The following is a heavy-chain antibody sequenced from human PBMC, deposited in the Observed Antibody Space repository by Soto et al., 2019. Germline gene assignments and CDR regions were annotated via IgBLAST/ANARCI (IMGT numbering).Heavy chain of an antibody. Sequence: QAQLVESGGGVVQPGRSMRVSCAASGFIFRNFGMHWVRQAPGKGLEWVAVVSDDGSKIYYGDYVKGRFTISRDNFKNMVYLQMNSLTPEDTAVYFCAKGFFYMDVWGKGTTVTVSS. V-gene: IGHV3-30*18. J-gene: IGHJ6*03. D-gene: IGHD3-10*01. CDR3: AKGFFYMDV. CDR1: GFIFRNFG. CDR2: VSDDGSKI.